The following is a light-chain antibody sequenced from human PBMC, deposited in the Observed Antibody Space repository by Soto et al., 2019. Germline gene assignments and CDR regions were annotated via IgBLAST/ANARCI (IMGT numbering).Light chain of an antibody. V-gene: IGLV2-14*01. CDR1: STDVGAYNH. Sequence: QSALTQPASVSGSPGQSITMSCTGSSTDVGAYNHVSWYQQYPGQAPNLLIYEVSRRPSGISHRFSGSKSVNTASLTISGLQAEDEAHYYCNSYTSMNTYVFGTGTKVTVL. CDR2: EVS. CDR3: NSYTSMNTYV. J-gene: IGLJ1*01.